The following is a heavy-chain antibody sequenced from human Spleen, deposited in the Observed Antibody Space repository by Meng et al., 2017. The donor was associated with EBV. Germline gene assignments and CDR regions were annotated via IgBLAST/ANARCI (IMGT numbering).Heavy chain of an antibody. Sequence: EVQRVESGGGLIQPGGSLRSSCTVSRFSVSAYYINWVRQAPGMGLECVSVIYIGGTTYYADFVKGRFTISRDISKNTVYLQLNSLRAEDTAVYYCARGPFGDYYFDYWGQGTLVTVSS. V-gene: IGHV3-53*01. CDR2: IYIGGTT. CDR3: ARGPFGDYYFDY. CDR1: RFSVSAYY. J-gene: IGHJ4*02. D-gene: IGHD4-17*01.